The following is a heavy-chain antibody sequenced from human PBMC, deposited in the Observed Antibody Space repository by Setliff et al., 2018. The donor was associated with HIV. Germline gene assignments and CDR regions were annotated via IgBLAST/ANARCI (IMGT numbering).Heavy chain of an antibody. CDR2: IYPDTGGT. Sequence: ASVKVSCKTSGYTFIDYYIHWVRQAPGQGLEWMGWIYPDTGGTNYAQKFQGRVTITRDTSANTAYMELSSLRSEDTAVYYCARGSCSGCYLSDYWGLGTLVTVSS. V-gene: IGHV1-2*02. CDR3: ARGSCSGCYLSDY. D-gene: IGHD6-19*01. J-gene: IGHJ4*02. CDR1: GYTFIDYY.